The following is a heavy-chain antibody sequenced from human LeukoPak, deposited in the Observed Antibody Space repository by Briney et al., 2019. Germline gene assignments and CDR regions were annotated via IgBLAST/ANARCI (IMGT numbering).Heavy chain of an antibody. CDR3: EKGWNYYGSGIYFIKGGDYFDY. CDR1: GFTFDDYA. V-gene: IGHV3-9*01. D-gene: IGHD3-10*01. CDR2: ISWNSGSI. J-gene: IGHJ4*02. Sequence: GRSLRLSCAASGFTFDDYAVHWVRQAPGKGLEWVSGISWNSGSIGYADSVKGRFTISRDNAKNSLYLQMNSLRADDTALYYCEKGWNYYGSGIYFIKGGDYFDYWGQGTLVTVSS.